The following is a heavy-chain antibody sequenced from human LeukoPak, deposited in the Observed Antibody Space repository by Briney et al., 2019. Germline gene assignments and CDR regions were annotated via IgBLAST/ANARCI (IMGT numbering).Heavy chain of an antibody. J-gene: IGHJ5*02. V-gene: IGHV3-11*04. D-gene: IGHD3/OR15-3a*01. CDR3: ARAADLTPAHLNWFDP. CDR1: GFTFSDYY. CDR2: ISSSGSTI. Sequence: SGGSLRLSCAASGFTFSDYYMSWIRQAPGKGLEWVSYISSSGSTIYYADSVKGRFTISRDNAKNSLHLQLNNLRAQDTALYYCARAADLTPAHLNWFDPWGRGTLVTVSS.